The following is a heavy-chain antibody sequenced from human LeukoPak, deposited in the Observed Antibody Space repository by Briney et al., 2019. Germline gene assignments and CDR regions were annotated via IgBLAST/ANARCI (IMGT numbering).Heavy chain of an antibody. CDR1: GFTFSSYG. CDR2: IWSDGSNK. Sequence: GRSLRLSCAASGFTFSSYGMHWVRQAPGKGLEWVAIIWSDGSNKYYADSVKGRFTISRDNSKNTLYLQMNSLRAEDTAVYYCARGGSSASYGGFYFDYWGQGTLVTVSS. J-gene: IGHJ4*02. CDR3: ARGGSSASYGGFYFDY. V-gene: IGHV3-33*01. D-gene: IGHD2-2*01.